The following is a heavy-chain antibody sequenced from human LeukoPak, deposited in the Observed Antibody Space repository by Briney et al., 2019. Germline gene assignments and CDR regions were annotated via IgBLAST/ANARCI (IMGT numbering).Heavy chain of an antibody. CDR1: GGSISSYY. J-gene: IGHJ4*02. Sequence: SETLSLTCTVSGGSISSYYWSWIRQPPGKGLEWIGYIYYSGSTNYNPSLKSRVTISVDTSKNQFSLKLSSVAAADTAVYYCARTDSRGPGGVDYWGQGTLVTVSS. V-gene: IGHV4-59*01. D-gene: IGHD2-21*01. CDR3: ARTDSRGPGGVDY. CDR2: IYYSGST.